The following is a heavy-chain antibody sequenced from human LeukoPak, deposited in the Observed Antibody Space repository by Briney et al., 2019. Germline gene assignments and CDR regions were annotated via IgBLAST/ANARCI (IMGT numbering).Heavy chain of an antibody. D-gene: IGHD6-13*01. V-gene: IGHV3-9*01. Sequence: PGGSLRLSCAASGFTVSSNYMSWVRQAPGKGLEWVSGISWNGGSIGYADSVKGRFTISRDNAKNSLYLQMNSLRAEDTALYYCAKDRGIARTEYYFDYWGQGTLVTVSS. CDR3: AKDRGIARTEYYFDY. J-gene: IGHJ4*02. CDR2: ISWNGGSI. CDR1: GFTVSSNY.